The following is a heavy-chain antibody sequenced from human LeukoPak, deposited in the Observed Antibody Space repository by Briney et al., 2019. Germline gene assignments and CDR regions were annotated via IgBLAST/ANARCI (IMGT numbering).Heavy chain of an antibody. Sequence: RKSLRLSCAASGFTFSSYSMQWVRQAPGKGLEWVAFIWYDGSHQYYADSVKGRFTISRDSSKNTLYLQMNSLRVEDTAVYYCARDGCTTTSCSDYWGQGTLVTVSS. CDR1: GFTFSSYS. CDR2: IWYDGSHQ. V-gene: IGHV3-33*01. J-gene: IGHJ4*02. D-gene: IGHD2-2*01. CDR3: ARDGCTTTSCSDY.